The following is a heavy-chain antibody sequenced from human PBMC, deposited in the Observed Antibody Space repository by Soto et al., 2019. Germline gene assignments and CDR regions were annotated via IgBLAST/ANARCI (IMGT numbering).Heavy chain of an antibody. J-gene: IGHJ4*02. CDR2: FNTYNGNT. CDR1: GYTFSSYG. Sequence: QVQLVQSGAEVKKPGASDKVSRKASGYTFSSYGIPWVRQAPGQRLEWMGWFNTYNGNTNYAQKFQGRVTMTTDTSTSTAYMELRSLRSDDTAVYYCARERGGYSYGDYWGQGALVTVSS. CDR3: ARERGGYSYGDY. V-gene: IGHV1-18*01. D-gene: IGHD5-18*01.